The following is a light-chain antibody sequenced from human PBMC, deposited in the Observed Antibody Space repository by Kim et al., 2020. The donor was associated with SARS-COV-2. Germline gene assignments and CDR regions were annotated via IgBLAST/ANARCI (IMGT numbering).Light chain of an antibody. V-gene: IGKV3-15*01. CDR2: GAS. Sequence: VSPGERDSLSRRASQNVSNNFAWDQQRLGQAPRRLIYGASTRSTGLPARFSGGGSGAEFTLTISSLQSEDFAVYYCQQYVNWPQTFGQGTKVDIK. J-gene: IGKJ1*01. CDR3: QQYVNWPQT. CDR1: QNVSNN.